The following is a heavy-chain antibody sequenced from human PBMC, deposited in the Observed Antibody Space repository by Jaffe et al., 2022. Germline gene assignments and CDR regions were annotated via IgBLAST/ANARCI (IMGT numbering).Heavy chain of an antibody. V-gene: IGHV1-46*03. D-gene: IGHD6-19*01. CDR1: GYTFTSYY. J-gene: IGHJ4*02. CDR3: ARDAGPRAPHFGPRIAVAGYFDY. Sequence: QVQLVQSGAEVKKPGASVKVSCKASGYTFTSYYMHWVRQAPGQGLEWMGIINPSGGSTSYAQKFQGRVTMTRDTSTSTVYMELSSLRSEDTAVYYCARDAGPRAPHFGPRIAVAGYFDYWGQGTLVTVSS. CDR2: INPSGGST.